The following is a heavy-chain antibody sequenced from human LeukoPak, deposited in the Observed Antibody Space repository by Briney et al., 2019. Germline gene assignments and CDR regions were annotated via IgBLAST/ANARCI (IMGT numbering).Heavy chain of an antibody. Sequence: QPGGSLRLSCAASGFTFSSYEMNWVRQAPGKGLEWVSYISSSGSTIYYADSVKGRFTISRDNAKNSLYLQMNSLRAEDTAVYYCAREQYYYDSSGCVDYWGQGTLVTVSS. CDR2: ISSSGSTI. D-gene: IGHD3-22*01. V-gene: IGHV3-48*03. J-gene: IGHJ4*02. CDR1: GFTFSSYE. CDR3: AREQYYYDSSGCVDY.